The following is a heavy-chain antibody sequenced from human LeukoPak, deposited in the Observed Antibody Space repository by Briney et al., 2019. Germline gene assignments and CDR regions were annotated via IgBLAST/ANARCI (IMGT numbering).Heavy chain of an antibody. J-gene: IGHJ4*02. CDR3: ARDRYSGSYPLDY. Sequence: GGSLRLSCAASGFTFSSYAMSWVRQAPGKGLEWVSAISGSGGSTYYADSVKGRFTISRDNSKNTLYLQMNSLRAEDTAVYYCARDRYSGSYPLDYWGQGTLVTVSS. CDR1: GFTFSSYA. V-gene: IGHV3-23*01. D-gene: IGHD1-26*01. CDR2: ISGSGGST.